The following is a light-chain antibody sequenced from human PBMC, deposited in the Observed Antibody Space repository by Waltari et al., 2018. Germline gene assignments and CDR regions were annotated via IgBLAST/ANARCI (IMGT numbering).Light chain of an antibody. CDR1: LRAVGSYDS. CDR3: CSYAGRYTNYV. J-gene: IGLJ1*01. V-gene: IGLV2-11*01. Sequence: QSALTQPRSVSGSPGQSVTIPCPGPLRAVGSYDSHLWYQQPPGKAPKLIIYDVTERPSGVPDRFSGSKSDNKASLTISGLQADDEADYYCCSYAGRYTNYVFGSGTKVTVL. CDR2: DVT.